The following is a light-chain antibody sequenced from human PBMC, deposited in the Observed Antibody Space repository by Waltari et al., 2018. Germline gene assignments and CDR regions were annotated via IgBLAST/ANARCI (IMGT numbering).Light chain of an antibody. CDR2: GAS. CDR1: QGIRND. J-gene: IGKJ2*01. CDR3: LQHYNYPRT. Sequence: AIQMTQSPSSLSASVGDRVTITCRASQGIRNDLGWYQQKPRQAPKSLLYGASSLQSGVPSRFSGSGSGTDFTLTISSLQPEDFATYYCLQHYNYPRTFGQGTKLEI. V-gene: IGKV1-6*01.